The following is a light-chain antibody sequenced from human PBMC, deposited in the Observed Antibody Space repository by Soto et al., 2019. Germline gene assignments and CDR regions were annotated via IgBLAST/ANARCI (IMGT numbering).Light chain of an antibody. CDR1: QSVSSSY. Sequence: EIVMTQSPTTLSVSPGERATLSCRASQSVSSSYLAWYQQKPGQAPRLLIYGASSRATGIPDRFIGSGSGRDFTLTINRLEPGDFALYYCQHYVEGIPITFGQGTRLEIK. CDR2: GAS. J-gene: IGKJ5*01. V-gene: IGKV3-20*01. CDR3: QHYVEGIPIT.